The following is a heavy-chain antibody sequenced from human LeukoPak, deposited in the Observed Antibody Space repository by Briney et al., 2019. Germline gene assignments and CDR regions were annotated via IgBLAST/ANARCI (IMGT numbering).Heavy chain of an antibody. CDR3: ARRYSYGPWDI. Sequence: PSETLSLTCTVSGGSISSSSYYWGWIRQPPGKGLEWIGSIYYSGSTYYNPSLKSRVTISVDASKNQFSLKLSSVTAADTAVYYWARRYSYGPWDIWGKGKKVIVSS. V-gene: IGHV4-39*01. CDR1: GGSISSSSYY. CDR2: IYYSGST. D-gene: IGHD5-18*01. J-gene: IGHJ3*02.